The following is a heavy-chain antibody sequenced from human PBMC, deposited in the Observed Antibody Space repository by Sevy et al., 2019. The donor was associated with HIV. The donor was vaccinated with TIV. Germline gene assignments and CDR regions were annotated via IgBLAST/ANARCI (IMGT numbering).Heavy chain of an antibody. CDR1: GDSVSSNSAA. V-gene: IGHV6-1*01. Sequence: SQTLSLTCAISGDSVSSNSAAWNCIRQSPSRGLEWLGRTNYRSKWYNDYAVSVKSRVTINADTSKNQFSLQLKSVIPEDTAVYYCARVGELFGAFDIWGQGTMVTVSS. D-gene: IGHD3-10*01. CDR2: TNYRSKWYN. J-gene: IGHJ3*02. CDR3: ARVGELFGAFDI.